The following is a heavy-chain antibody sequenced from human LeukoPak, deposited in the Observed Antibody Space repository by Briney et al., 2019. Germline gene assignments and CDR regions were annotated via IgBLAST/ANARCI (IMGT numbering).Heavy chain of an antibody. CDR3: ARGLTYYDFWSGYSRNWFDP. CDR1: GGSISSGDYY. CDR2: IYYSGST. Sequence: SETLSLTCTVSGGSISSGDYYWSWIRQPPGKGLEWIGYIYYSGSTYYNPSLKSRVTISVDTSKNQFSLKLSSVTAADTAVYYCARGLTYYDFWSGYSRNWFDPWGQGTLVTVSS. V-gene: IGHV4-30-4*01. J-gene: IGHJ5*02. D-gene: IGHD3-3*01.